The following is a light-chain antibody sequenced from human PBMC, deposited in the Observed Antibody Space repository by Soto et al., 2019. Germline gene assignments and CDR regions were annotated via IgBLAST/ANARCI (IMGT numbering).Light chain of an antibody. Sequence: DILMTQSPASVSASLGDRVTITCRASQGISSWLAWYQQKPGKAPRLLIYAASSWHSGVPARFSGSGPGTDFTLTISSLQPEDFATYYCQQPNSFPLTFGQGPRLEIK. J-gene: IGKJ5*01. CDR2: AAS. V-gene: IGKV1D-12*01. CDR1: QGISSW. CDR3: QQPNSFPLT.